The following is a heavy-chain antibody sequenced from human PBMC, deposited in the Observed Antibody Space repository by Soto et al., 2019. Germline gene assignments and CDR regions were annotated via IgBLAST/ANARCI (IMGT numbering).Heavy chain of an antibody. Sequence: SETLSLTCAVSIGSITSTNWWTWVRQPPGKGLEWLGEIYHTGSTNYNPSLRNRVTISVDKSKNQFSLRLFSVTAADTAVYYCGAHAGATYGPLDYWGRGTLVTVSS. CDR3: GAHAGATYGPLDY. CDR1: IGSITSTNW. CDR2: IYHTGST. D-gene: IGHD4-17*01. J-gene: IGHJ4*02. V-gene: IGHV4-4*02.